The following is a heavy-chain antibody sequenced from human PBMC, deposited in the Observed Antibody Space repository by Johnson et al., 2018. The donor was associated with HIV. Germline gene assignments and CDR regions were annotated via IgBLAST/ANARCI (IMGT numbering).Heavy chain of an antibody. D-gene: IGHD1-26*01. CDR3: ARRDSGSLSFDI. V-gene: IGHV3-20*04. J-gene: IGHJ3*02. CDR2: INWSGGST. Sequence: VQLVESGGGVVRPGGSLRLSCAASGFTFDDYGMSWVRQAPGKGLEWVSGINWSGGSTGYADSVRGRCTISRDNGKNSLYLQMNNLRAEDTALYYCARRDSGSLSFDIWGQGTMVTVSS. CDR1: GFTFDDYG.